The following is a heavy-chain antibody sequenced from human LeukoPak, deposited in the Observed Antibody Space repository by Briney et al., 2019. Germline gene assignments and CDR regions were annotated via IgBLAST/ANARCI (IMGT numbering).Heavy chain of an antibody. CDR2: IWYEGSNK. J-gene: IGHJ6*03. CDR1: GFTFSSYG. CDR3: AKDRESIYYGSGSYYTYYYMDV. D-gene: IGHD3-10*01. V-gene: IGHV3-33*06. Sequence: PGGSLRLSCAASGFTFSSYGMHWVRQAPGKGLEWVAVIWYEGSNKYYADSVKGRFTISRDNSKNTLYLQMNSLRAEDTAVYYCAKDRESIYYGSGSYYTYYYMDVWGKGTTVTVSS.